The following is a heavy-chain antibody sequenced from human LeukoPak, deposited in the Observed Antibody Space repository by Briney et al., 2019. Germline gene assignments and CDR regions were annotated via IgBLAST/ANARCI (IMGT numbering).Heavy chain of an antibody. CDR3: ARLTDFWSGPSSYYYYMDV. CDR1: GGTFSSYA. CDR2: IIPIFGTA. Sequence: EASVKVSCKASGGTFSSYAISWVRQAPGQGLEWMGGIIPIFGTANYAQKFQGRVTITADESTSTAYMELSSLRSEDTAVYYCARLTDFWSGPSSYYYYMDVWGKGTTVTVSS. J-gene: IGHJ6*03. V-gene: IGHV1-69*13. D-gene: IGHD3-3*01.